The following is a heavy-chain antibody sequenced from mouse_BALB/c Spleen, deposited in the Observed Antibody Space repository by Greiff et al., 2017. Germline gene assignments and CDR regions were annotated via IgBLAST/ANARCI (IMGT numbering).Heavy chain of an antibody. Sequence: VKLQESGAELVRPGSSVKISCKASGYAFSSYWMNWVKQRPGQGLEWIGQIYPGDGDTNYNGKFKGKATLTADKSSSTAYMQLSSLTSEDSAVYFCARCYYYAMDYWGQGTSVTVSS. J-gene: IGHJ4*01. CDR1: GYAFSSYW. V-gene: IGHV1-80*01. CDR3: ARCYYYAMDY. CDR2: IYPGDGDT.